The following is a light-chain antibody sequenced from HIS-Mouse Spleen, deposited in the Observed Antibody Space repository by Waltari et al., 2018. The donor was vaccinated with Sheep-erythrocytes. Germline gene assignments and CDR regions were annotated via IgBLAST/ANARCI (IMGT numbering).Light chain of an antibody. CDR1: ALPKKY. Sequence: SYELTQPPSVSVSPGQTARITCPGDALPKKYASWYQQKSGQAPVLGIYEDSKRPPGIPERFSGSSSGTMATLTISGAQVEDEADYYCYSTDSSGNHRVFGGGTKLTVL. CDR3: YSTDSSGNHRV. J-gene: IGLJ2*01. CDR2: EDS. V-gene: IGLV3-10*01.